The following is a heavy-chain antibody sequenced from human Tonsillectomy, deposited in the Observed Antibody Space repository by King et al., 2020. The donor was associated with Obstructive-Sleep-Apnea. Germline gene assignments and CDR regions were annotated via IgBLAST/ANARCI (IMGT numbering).Heavy chain of an antibody. CDR3: AGSFGSCYSGCAFDI. CDR2: IYYSGST. Sequence: QLQESGPGLVKPSETLSLTCTVSGGSISSYYWSWIRQPPGKGLEWIGYIYYSGSTNYNPSLKSRVTISVDTSKNQFSLKLSSVTAADTAVYYCAGSFGSCYSGCAFDIWGQGTMVTVSS. J-gene: IGHJ3*02. CDR1: GGSISSYY. D-gene: IGHD2-15*01. V-gene: IGHV4-59*01.